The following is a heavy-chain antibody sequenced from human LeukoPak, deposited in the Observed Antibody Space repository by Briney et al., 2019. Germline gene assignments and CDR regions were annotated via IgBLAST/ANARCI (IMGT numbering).Heavy chain of an antibody. CDR3: ARDYCSGGSCYDY. Sequence: SETLSLTCTVSGGSISSGGYYWSWIRQHPGKGLEWIGYIYYSGSTYYNPSLKSRVTISVDTSKNQFSLRLSSVTAADTAVYYCARDYCSGGSCYDYWGQGTLVTVSS. CDR1: GGSISSGGYY. CDR2: IYYSGST. J-gene: IGHJ4*02. D-gene: IGHD2-15*01. V-gene: IGHV4-31*03.